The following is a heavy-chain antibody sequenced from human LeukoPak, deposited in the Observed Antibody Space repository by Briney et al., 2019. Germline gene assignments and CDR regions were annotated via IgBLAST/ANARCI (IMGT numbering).Heavy chain of an antibody. V-gene: IGHV4-59*01. CDR3: ARVNSAWYGALDY. CDR2: IYYTGTT. D-gene: IGHD6-19*01. CDR1: GGSISSYY. J-gene: IGHJ4*02. Sequence: SETLSLTCTVSGGSISSYYWSWIRQPPGKGLEWTGYIYYTGTTNYNPSLNSRVTISVDTSKNQFSLKLSSVTAADMAVYYCARVNSAWYGALDYWGQGTMVTVSS.